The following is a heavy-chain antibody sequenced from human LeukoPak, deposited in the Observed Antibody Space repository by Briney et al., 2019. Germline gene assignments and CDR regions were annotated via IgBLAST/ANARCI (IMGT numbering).Heavy chain of an antibody. V-gene: IGHV3-30-3*01. Sequence: GGSLRLSCAASGFTFSSYAMHWVRQAPGKGLEWVAVISYDGSNKHYADSVKGRFTIYRDNSKNTLYLQMNSLRAEDTAVYYCARDRGSDSGSYPNWFDPWGQGTLVTVSS. CDR2: ISYDGSNK. CDR1: GFTFSSYA. CDR3: ARDRGSDSGSYPNWFDP. D-gene: IGHD1-26*01. J-gene: IGHJ5*02.